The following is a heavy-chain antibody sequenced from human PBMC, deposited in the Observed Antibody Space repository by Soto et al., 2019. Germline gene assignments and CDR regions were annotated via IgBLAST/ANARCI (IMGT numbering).Heavy chain of an antibody. D-gene: IGHD3-3*01. Sequence: GASVKVSCKTSGYIFTSYYVHGVRQAPGQGPDWMGIINPSCDSTSYAQKFQGRGTMTRDTATSTVYMELSRLRSEETAVYYCATAGGGFLEWFSDSWLDTWSEGTRVTVSS. CDR3: ATAGGGFLEWFSDSWLDT. V-gene: IGHV1-46*01. CDR1: GYIFTSYY. CDR2: INPSCDST. J-gene: IGHJ5*02.